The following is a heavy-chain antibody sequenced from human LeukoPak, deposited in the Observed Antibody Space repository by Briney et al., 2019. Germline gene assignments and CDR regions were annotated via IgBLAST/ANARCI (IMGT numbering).Heavy chain of an antibody. D-gene: IGHD6-13*01. Sequence: SETLSLTCSVSGGSISNYYWSWIRQPAGKGLEWIGRIYTSGSTNYNPSLKSRVTISVDTSKNQFSLKLSSVTAADTAVYYCATLNDSWQQRPHDYWGQGTLVTVSS. CDR3: ATLNDSWQQRPHDY. CDR2: IYTSGST. J-gene: IGHJ4*02. CDR1: GGSISNYY. V-gene: IGHV4-4*07.